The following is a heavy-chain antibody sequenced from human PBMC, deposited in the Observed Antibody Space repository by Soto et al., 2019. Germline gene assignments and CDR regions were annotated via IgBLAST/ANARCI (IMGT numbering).Heavy chain of an antibody. D-gene: IGHD3-10*01. Sequence: ASVKVSCKASGYTFTSYGISWVRQAPGQGLEWMGWISAYNGNTNYAQKLQGRVTMTTDTSTSTAYMELRSLRSDDTAVYYCARDHALYYYGSGSYQPVDYWGQGTLVTVSS. J-gene: IGHJ4*02. CDR1: GYTFTSYG. CDR2: ISAYNGNT. CDR3: ARDHALYYYGSGSYQPVDY. V-gene: IGHV1-18*01.